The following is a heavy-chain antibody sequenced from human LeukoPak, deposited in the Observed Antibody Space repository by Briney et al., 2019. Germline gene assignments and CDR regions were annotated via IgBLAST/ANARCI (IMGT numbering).Heavy chain of an antibody. J-gene: IGHJ4*02. CDR3: ARQGVSSYQYYFDY. Sequence: SETLSLTCTVSGASISSYYWSWIRQPPGKGLEWIGDIHYSGSTNYNPSLKSRVTISVDTSKNLFSLKLTSVTAADTAVYYCARQGVSSYQYYFDYWGQGTLVTVSS. CDR2: IHYSGST. D-gene: IGHD3-22*01. CDR1: GASISSYY. V-gene: IGHV4-59*08.